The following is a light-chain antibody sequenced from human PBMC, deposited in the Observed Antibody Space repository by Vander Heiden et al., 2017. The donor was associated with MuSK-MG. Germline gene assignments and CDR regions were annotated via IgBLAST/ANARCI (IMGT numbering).Light chain of an antibody. CDR3: QQSYSTPGT. Sequence: DIQMTQSPSSLSASVGDRVTITCRASQSISSYLNWYQQKPGKAPKLLIYAASSLQSGVPSRFSGSGSGTDLTLTISSLQPEDFATYYCQQSYSTPGTFGGGTKVXIK. CDR2: AAS. CDR1: QSISSY. J-gene: IGKJ4*01. V-gene: IGKV1-39*01.